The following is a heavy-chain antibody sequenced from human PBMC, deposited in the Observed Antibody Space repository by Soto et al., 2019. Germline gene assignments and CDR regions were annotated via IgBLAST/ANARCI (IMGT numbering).Heavy chain of an antibody. CDR3: AGDSGGGGPVTAAIGRFDS. CDR2: IYTSGST. V-gene: IGHV4-4*07. D-gene: IGHD6-13*01. Sequence: SETLSLTCTVSGGSISSYYWSWIRQPAGKGLEWIGRIYTSGSTNYNPSLKSRVTMSVDTSKNQFSLKLSSVTAADTAVYYCAGDSGGGGPVTAAIGRFDSWGQGTQVTVSS. CDR1: GGSISSYY. J-gene: IGHJ4*02.